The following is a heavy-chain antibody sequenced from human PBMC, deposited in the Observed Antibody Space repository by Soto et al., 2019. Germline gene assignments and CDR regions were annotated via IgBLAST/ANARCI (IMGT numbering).Heavy chain of an antibody. CDR3: ASSLLVGYGLEGEGE. V-gene: IGHV1-18*01. CDR2: ISAYNGNT. D-gene: IGHD5-18*01. Sequence: QVQLVQSGAEVKKPGASVKVSCKASGYTFTSYGISWVRQAPGQGLEWMGWISAYNGNTKYAQKLQGRVPMTTDTSTSTAYMELRSLRSDDTAVYYCASSLLVGYGLEGEGEWGQGTLVTVSS. CDR1: GYTFTSYG. J-gene: IGHJ4*02.